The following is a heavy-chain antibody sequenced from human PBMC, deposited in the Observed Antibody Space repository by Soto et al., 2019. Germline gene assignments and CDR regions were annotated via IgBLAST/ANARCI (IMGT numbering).Heavy chain of an antibody. V-gene: IGHV4-4*07. J-gene: IGHJ5*02. CDR1: GASISGFY. Sequence: SVTLSLTCTVSGASISGFYWSWIRKSAGKGLEWIGRIYATGTTDYNPSLKSRVMMSVDTSKKQFSLKLRSVTAADTAVYYCVRDGTKTLRDWFDPWGQGISVTVSS. D-gene: IGHD1-1*01. CDR3: VRDGTKTLRDWFDP. CDR2: IYATGTT.